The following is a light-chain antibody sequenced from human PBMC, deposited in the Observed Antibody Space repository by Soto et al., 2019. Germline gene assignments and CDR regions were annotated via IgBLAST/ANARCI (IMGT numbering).Light chain of an antibody. CDR2: DAS. CDR3: QQDDNVPRT. V-gene: IGKV1-33*01. CDR1: RAISNY. J-gene: IGKJ1*01. Sequence: DIQMTQSPSSLSASVGDRGTITCQASRAISNYLHWYQQKPWKDPKLLIYDASSLETGVPSRFSGSGAGTDFAIILSSLQPEDIATYYCQQDDNVPRTFCKGTKVELK.